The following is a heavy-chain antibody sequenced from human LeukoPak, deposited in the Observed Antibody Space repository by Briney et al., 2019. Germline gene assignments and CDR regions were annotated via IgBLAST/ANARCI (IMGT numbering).Heavy chain of an antibody. J-gene: IGHJ4*02. Sequence: GSLRLSCAASGFTFSSYSMNWVRQAPGKGLEWVSYISSSSSTIYYADSVKGRFTISRDNAKNSLYLQMNSLRAEDTAVYYCARPRYNWNDVFDYWGQGTLVTVSS. V-gene: IGHV3-48*01. D-gene: IGHD1-1*01. CDR1: GFTFSSYS. CDR3: ARPRYNWNDVFDY. CDR2: ISSSSSTI.